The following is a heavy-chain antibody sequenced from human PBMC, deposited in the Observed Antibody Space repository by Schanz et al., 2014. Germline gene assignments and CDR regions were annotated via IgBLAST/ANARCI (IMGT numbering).Heavy chain of an antibody. Sequence: QVQLVQSGAEVKKPGASVKVSCKASGYTFTDYYIHWVRQAPGQGLEWMGWISANSGGTNYAQKFQGRGTMTRDTSISTAYMELSRLKSDDTAVYYCARGWGYDALTGYVFWGQGTTVTVSS. V-gene: IGHV1-2*02. D-gene: IGHD3-9*01. J-gene: IGHJ3*01. CDR1: GYTFTDYY. CDR2: ISANSGGT. CDR3: ARGWGYDALTGYVF.